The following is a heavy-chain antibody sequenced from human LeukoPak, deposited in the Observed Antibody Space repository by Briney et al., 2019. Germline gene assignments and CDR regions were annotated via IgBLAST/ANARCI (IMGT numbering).Heavy chain of an antibody. CDR1: GFTVSSNS. V-gene: IGHV3-53*01. CDR3: ARLYDGSAYHADHFDY. Sequence: PGGSLRLSCTVSGFTVSSNSWSWVRQAPGKGLEWVSFIYSGGNTHYSDSVKGRFTLSRDNSKNTLYLQMNSLRAEDTAVYYCARLYDGSAYHADHFDYWGQGTLVIVSS. J-gene: IGHJ4*02. CDR2: IYSGGNT. D-gene: IGHD3-22*01.